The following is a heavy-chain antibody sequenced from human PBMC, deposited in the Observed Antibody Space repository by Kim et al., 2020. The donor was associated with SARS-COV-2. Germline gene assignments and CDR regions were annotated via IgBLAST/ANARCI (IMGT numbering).Heavy chain of an antibody. CDR2: IGSTGAPT. Sequence: GGSLRLSCAASGFSFSRYAMSWVRQAPAKGLEWVSSIGSTGAPTYYTGAVKGRFTISRDNSRNTLYLQMSSLRAEDTAIYFCAMEGDILTGFYYPFPDYWGQGTLVTVSS. D-gene: IGHD3-9*01. CDR3: AMEGDILTGFYYPFPDY. J-gene: IGHJ4*02. V-gene: IGHV3-23*01. CDR1: GFSFSRYA.